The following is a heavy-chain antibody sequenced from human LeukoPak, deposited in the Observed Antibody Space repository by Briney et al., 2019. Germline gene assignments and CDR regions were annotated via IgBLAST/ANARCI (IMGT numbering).Heavy chain of an antibody. CDR3: VTGYSSSWYFAFDI. D-gene: IGHD6-13*01. CDR1: GGSISSSNW. CDR2: NYYSGST. J-gene: IGHJ3*02. Sequence: SETLSLTCAVSGGSISSSNWWSWVRQPPGKGLEWIGSNYYSGSTYYNPSLKSRVTISVDSSKNQFSLKLSSMTAADTAVYYCVTGYSSSWYFAFDIWGQGTMVTVSS. V-gene: IGHV4-4*02.